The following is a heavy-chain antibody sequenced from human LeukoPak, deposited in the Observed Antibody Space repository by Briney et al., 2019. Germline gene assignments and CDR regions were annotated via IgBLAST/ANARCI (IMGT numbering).Heavy chain of an antibody. Sequence: SVNVSCKASGGSFSSYAITWVRQAPGQGLAWMGSIIPIFETPTYAQKFQGRVTITADMGSNTAYLELNSLTSEDTARYFCAKQGAVRQDYYMDVWGNGTTVLVSS. V-gene: IGHV1-69*06. CDR2: IIPIFETP. CDR1: GGSFSSYA. J-gene: IGHJ6*03. CDR3: AKQGAVRQDYYMDV. D-gene: IGHD3-16*01.